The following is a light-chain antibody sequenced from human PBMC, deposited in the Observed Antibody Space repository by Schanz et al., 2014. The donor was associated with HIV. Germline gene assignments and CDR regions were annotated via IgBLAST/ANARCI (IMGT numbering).Light chain of an antibody. CDR1: SSDIGGYNY. J-gene: IGLJ3*02. Sequence: QSVLTQPASVSGSPGQSITISCTGTSSDIGGYNYVSWYQQHPGKAPKLMIYGVTDRPSGASNRFSGSKSGNTASLTISGLQAEDEADYFCTSYTSSSTLVLFGGGTKLTVL. CDR3: TSYTSSSTLVL. CDR2: GVT. V-gene: IGLV2-14*03.